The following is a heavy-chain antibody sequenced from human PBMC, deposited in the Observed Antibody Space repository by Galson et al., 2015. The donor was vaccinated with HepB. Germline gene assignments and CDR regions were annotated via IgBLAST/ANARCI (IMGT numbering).Heavy chain of an antibody. V-gene: IGHV3-74*01. J-gene: IGHJ4*02. D-gene: IGHD4-23*01. CDR3: ARELPRADDYGRNPFDY. CDR1: GFTFSSYW. Sequence: SLRLSCAASGFTFSSYWMYWVRQAPGKGLVWVSRINSDGSSTSYADSVKGRFTISRDNAKNTLYLQMNSLRAEDTAMYYCARELPRADDYGRNPFDYWGQGTLVTVSS. CDR2: INSDGSST.